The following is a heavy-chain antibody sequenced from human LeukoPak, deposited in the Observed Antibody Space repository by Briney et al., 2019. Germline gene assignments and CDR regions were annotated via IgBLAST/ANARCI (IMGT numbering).Heavy chain of an antibody. D-gene: IGHD2-15*01. V-gene: IGHV4-39*01. J-gene: IGHJ4*02. CDR3: ARGDCSGGSCYLFGY. Sequence: TSETLSLTCTVSGGSISSSSYYWGWIRQPPGKGLEWIGSIYYSGSTYYNPSLKSRVTISVDTSKNQFSLKLSSVTAADTAVYYCARGDCSGGSCYLFGYWGQGALVTVSS. CDR2: IYYSGST. CDR1: GGSISSSSYY.